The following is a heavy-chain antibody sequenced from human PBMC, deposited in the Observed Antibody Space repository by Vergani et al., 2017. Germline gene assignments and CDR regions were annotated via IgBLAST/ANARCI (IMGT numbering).Heavy chain of an antibody. J-gene: IGHJ1*01. CDR3: ARGYNGGPIEYFQH. Sequence: EVQLVESGGGLIQPGGSLRLSCAASGFTVSSNYMSWVRQAPGKGLEWVSVIYSGGSTYYADSVKGRFTISRDNSKNTLYLQMNSLRAEDTAVYYCARGYNGGPIEYFQHWGQGTLVTVSS. D-gene: IGHD4-23*01. CDR1: GFTVSSNY. CDR2: IYSGGST. V-gene: IGHV3-53*01.